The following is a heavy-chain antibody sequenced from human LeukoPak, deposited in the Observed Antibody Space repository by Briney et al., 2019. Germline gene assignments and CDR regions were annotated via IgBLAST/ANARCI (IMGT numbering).Heavy chain of an antibody. Sequence: PGGSLRLSCAASGFTFSSYAMHWVRQAPGKGLEWVAVISYDGSNKYYADSVKGRFTISRDNSKNTLYLQMNSLRAEDTAVYYCAKEIRTKYCSSTSCYNWFDPWGQGTLVTVSS. CDR2: ISYDGSNK. CDR3: AKEIRTKYCSSTSCYNWFDP. V-gene: IGHV3-30-3*01. J-gene: IGHJ5*02. CDR1: GFTFSSYA. D-gene: IGHD2-2*01.